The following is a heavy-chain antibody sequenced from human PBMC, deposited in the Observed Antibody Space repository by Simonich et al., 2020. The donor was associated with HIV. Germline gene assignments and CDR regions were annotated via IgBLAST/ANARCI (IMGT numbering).Heavy chain of an antibody. CDR3: VRGPVVVLVATPQSYYYMDV. Sequence: QVQLQESGPGLVKPSETLSLTCAVSGDSISNSLDLGWIRQPPGKGLQWIGSIFHGGNTYYHPSLKRRVTISVDMAKNQFYLKLSSVTAADTAVYYCVRGPVVVLVATPQSYYYMDVWGKGTTVTVSS. CDR2: IFHGGNT. V-gene: IGHV4-38-2*01. J-gene: IGHJ6*03. D-gene: IGHD2-15*01. CDR1: GDSISNSLD.